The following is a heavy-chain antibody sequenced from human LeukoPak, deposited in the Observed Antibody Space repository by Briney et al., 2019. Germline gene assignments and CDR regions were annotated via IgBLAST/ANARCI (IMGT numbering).Heavy chain of an antibody. CDR3: ARQNIAVAGRGGFDP. D-gene: IGHD6-19*01. Sequence: SETLSLTCTVSGGSLSSYYWSWIRQPPGKGLEWIGYIYYSGSTTYNPSLKSRVTISLDTSKNQFSLKLSSVTTADTAVYYCARQNIAVAGRGGFDPWGQGTLVTVSS. V-gene: IGHV4-59*08. J-gene: IGHJ5*02. CDR2: IYYSGST. CDR1: GGSLSSYY.